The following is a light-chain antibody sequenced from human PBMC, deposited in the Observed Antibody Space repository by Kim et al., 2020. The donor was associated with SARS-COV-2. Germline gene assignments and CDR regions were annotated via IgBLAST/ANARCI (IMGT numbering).Light chain of an antibody. Sequence: VSPGETATLSGRASQSVGSNVAWYQQKPGQAPRLLVYDASTRATGIPARFSGSGSGTDFTLTISSLQSEDLAVYHCQQYDDWPPWTFGQGTKLEI. CDR1: QSVGSN. J-gene: IGKJ1*01. CDR2: DAS. CDR3: QQYDDWPPWT. V-gene: IGKV3-15*01.